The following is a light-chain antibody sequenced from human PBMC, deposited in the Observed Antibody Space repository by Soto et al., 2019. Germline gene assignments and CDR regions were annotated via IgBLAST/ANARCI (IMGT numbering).Light chain of an antibody. Sequence: QSVLTQPSSLSGSPGQAITVSCSGTISDIGAHNFVSWYQQHPGKAPKLIIYEVINLPSGVSDRFSGSKSGNTASLTISGLQSEDEADYYCNSYTTSNTFVFGSGTKVTVL. CDR3: NSYTTSNTFV. J-gene: IGLJ1*01. CDR1: ISDIGAHNF. V-gene: IGLV2-14*03. CDR2: EVI.